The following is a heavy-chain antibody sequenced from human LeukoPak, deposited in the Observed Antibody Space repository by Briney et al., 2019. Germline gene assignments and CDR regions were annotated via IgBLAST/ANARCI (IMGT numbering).Heavy chain of an antibody. CDR3: ARVLRLGEFVDY. Sequence: GSLRLSCAASGFTFDDYGMSWIRQPPGKRLEWIGYIYYSGSTNYNPSLKSRVTISVDTSKNQFSLKLSSVTAVVTAVYYCARVLRLGEFVDYWGQGTLVTVSS. D-gene: IGHD3-16*01. CDR1: GFTFDDYG. V-gene: IGHV4-59*01. CDR2: IYYSGST. J-gene: IGHJ4*02.